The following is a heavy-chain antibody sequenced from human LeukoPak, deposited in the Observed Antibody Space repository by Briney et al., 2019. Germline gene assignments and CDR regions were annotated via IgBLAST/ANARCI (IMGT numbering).Heavy chain of an antibody. CDR2: IYYSGST. CDR1: GGSISSSSYY. V-gene: IGHV4-39*01. J-gene: IGHJ4*02. Sequence: NSSETLSLTCTVSGGSISSSSYYWGWIRQPPGKGLEWIGSIYYSGSTYYNPSLKSRVTISVDTSKNQFSLKLSSVTAADTAVYYCARLLLWFGELFNWGQGTLVTVSS. CDR3: ARLLLWFGELFN. D-gene: IGHD3-10*01.